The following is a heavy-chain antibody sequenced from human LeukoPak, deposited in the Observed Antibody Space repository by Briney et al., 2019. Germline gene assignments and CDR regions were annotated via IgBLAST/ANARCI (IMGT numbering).Heavy chain of an antibody. V-gene: IGHV4-34*01. Sequence: SETLSLTRAVYGGSFSGYYWSWIRQPPGKGLEWIGEINHSGSTNYNPSLKSRVTISVDTSKNQFSLKLSSVTAADMAVYYCARVEGSPYLPSGSYHLDYWGQGTLVTVSS. D-gene: IGHD1-26*01. CDR1: GGSFSGYY. J-gene: IGHJ4*02. CDR3: ARVEGSPYLPSGSYHLDY. CDR2: INHSGST.